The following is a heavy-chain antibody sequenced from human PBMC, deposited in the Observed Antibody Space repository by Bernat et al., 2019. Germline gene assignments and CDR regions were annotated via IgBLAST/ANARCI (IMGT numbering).Heavy chain of an antibody. CDR2: ISYDGRIK. CDR1: GFTFSTFG. D-gene: IGHD4-11*01. J-gene: IGHJ4*02. Sequence: QVQLVESGGGVVQPGRSLRLSCAASGFTFSTFGMHWVRQAPGKGLEWVTFISYDGRIKYYADSVKGRFTIPRDNSKNTLYLQMNGLRAEDTAVYYCAKEPTVTDAPDYFGYWGQGTLVTVSS. CDR3: AKEPTVTDAPDYFGY. V-gene: IGHV3-30*18.